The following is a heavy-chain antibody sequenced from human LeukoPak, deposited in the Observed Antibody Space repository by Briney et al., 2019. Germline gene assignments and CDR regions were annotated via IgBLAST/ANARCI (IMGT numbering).Heavy chain of an antibody. CDR2: IDRDDDK. Sequence: RESGPALVKPTQTLTLTCNFSGFSRSTSGMCVSWIRQPPGKALEWLARIDRDDDKYYSTSLKTRLTISKDTSKNQVVLTMTNMDPVDTATYYCARGTYYYGSGSYYEPYYFDYWGQGTLVTVSS. CDR1: GFSRSTSGMC. V-gene: IGHV2-70*11. J-gene: IGHJ4*02. CDR3: ARGTYYYGSGSYYEPYYFDY. D-gene: IGHD3-10*01.